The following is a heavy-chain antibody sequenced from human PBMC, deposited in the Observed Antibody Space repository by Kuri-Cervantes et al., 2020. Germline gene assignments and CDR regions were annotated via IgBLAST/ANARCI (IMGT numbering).Heavy chain of an antibody. CDR1: GYTFTSYY. CDR3: ARDPGLYDFWSGYYVGAFDI. V-gene: IGHV1-46*01. J-gene: IGHJ3*02. Sequence: ASVKVSCKASGYTFTSYYMHWVRQAPGQGLEWMGIINPSGGSTSYAQKFQGRVTMTRDTSTSTVYMELSSLRSEDTAVYYCARDPGLYDFWSGYYVGAFDIWGQGTMVTVSS. CDR2: INPSGGST. D-gene: IGHD3-3*01.